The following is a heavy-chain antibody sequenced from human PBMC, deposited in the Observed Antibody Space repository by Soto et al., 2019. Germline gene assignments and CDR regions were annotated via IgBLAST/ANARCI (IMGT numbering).Heavy chain of an antibody. CDR3: AETNRSKTHTNGWYDWFAH. CDR2: ITGSGVGM. J-gene: IGHJ5*02. CDR1: GFTFRDFA. D-gene: IGHD6-19*01. V-gene: IGHV3-23*01. Sequence: EVQLLESGGVLVQPGESLRLSCAATGFTFRDFAMTWVRQAPGKGLELVSTITGSGVGMHYADSVKGRFTISRDNSKKTSYLQMNSLRAADTAVSHFAETNRSKTHTNGWYDWFAHWGPGTLVTVSS.